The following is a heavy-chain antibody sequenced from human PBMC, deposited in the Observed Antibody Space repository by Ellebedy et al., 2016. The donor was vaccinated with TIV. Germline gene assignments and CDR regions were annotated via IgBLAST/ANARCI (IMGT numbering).Heavy chain of an antibody. J-gene: IGHJ5*02. Sequence: MPSETLSLTCTVSGGSISSHYWSWIRQPPGKGLEFIGYIYKSGITNYNPSLKGRLTISGDTSKNQFSLKLSSVTAADTTVYFFAKDGSGYSVSWGQGTLVTVSS. CDR1: GGSISSHY. CDR3: AKDGSGYSVS. CDR2: IYKSGIT. D-gene: IGHD5/OR15-5a*01. V-gene: IGHV4-59*11.